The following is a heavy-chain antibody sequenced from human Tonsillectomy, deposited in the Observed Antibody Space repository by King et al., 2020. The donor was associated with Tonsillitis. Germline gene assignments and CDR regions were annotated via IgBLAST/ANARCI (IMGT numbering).Heavy chain of an antibody. V-gene: IGHV4-30-4*07. CDR1: GGSINSGGYS. J-gene: IGHJ4*02. D-gene: IGHD3-10*01. Sequence: QLQESGPGLVKPSQTLSLTCAVSGGSINSGGYSWSWIRQPPGKGLEWIGYISYSGISNYNPSLKSRVSISVYKSKNQFSLKLNSVTAADTAVFYCCRSYVSGSYRGLIDYWGQGTLVTVSS. CDR3: CRSYVSGSYRGLIDY. CDR2: ISYSGIS.